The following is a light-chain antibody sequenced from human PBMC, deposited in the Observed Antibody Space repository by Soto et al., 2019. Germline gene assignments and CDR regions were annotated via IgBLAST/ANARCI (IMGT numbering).Light chain of an antibody. CDR2: DDT. J-gene: IGLJ2*01. CDR3: QAWDNSVV. Sequence: SYELTQPPSVSVSPGQTATMTCSGDKLGGKYVCWYQQKPGQSPVLVIYDDTKRPSGIPERFSGSNSGNTATLTISGTQAMDEADYSCQAWDNSVVFGGGTKLTVL. CDR1: KLGGKY. V-gene: IGLV3-1*01.